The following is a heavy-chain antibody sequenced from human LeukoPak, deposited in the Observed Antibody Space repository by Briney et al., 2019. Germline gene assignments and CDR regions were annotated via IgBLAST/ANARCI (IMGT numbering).Heavy chain of an antibody. J-gene: IGHJ3*02. V-gene: IGHV1-2*04. CDR2: INPGSGVT. D-gene: IGHD3-10*01. CDR3: ARMGDSRSYGFDI. CDR1: GYSFNDYY. Sequence: GASVKVSCKASGYSFNDYYLHWVRQAPGQGLEWMAWINPGSGVTQYAQKFQGWVTMTRDTSISTAYMELSRLTPDDTAVYYCARMGDSRSYGFDIWGQGTMVTVSS.